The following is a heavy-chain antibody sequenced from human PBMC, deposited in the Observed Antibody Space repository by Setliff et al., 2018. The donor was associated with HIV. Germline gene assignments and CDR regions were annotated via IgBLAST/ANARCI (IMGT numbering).Heavy chain of an antibody. D-gene: IGHD3-22*01. Sequence: GGSLRLSCAGSGFTFSSYSLNWVRQAPGKGLEWVSYVSGRGDSIYYAASVRGRFTISRDNSKNSLYLQMNSLRAEDTAVYYCAKTYYYDSSGYYYFDSWGQGTLVTVSS. V-gene: IGHV3-48*01. CDR3: AKTYYYDSSGYYYFDS. CDR2: VSGRGDSI. CDR1: GFTFSSYS. J-gene: IGHJ4*02.